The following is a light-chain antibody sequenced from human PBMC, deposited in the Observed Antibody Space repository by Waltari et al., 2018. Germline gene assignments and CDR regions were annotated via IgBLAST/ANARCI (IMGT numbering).Light chain of an antibody. Sequence: EIVLTQSPGTLSLSPGERATLSCRGSQSVSSSYLAGYQQKPGQAPRLLIDGASSRATGSPDRFSGSGSGTDFTLTISRLEPEDFAVYYCQQYGSSLMYTFGQGTKLEIK. J-gene: IGKJ2*01. V-gene: IGKV3-20*01. CDR3: QQYGSSLMYT. CDR1: QSVSSSY. CDR2: GAS.